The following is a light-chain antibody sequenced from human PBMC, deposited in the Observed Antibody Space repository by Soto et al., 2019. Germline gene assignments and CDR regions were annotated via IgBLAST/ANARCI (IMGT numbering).Light chain of an antibody. J-gene: IGLJ3*02. CDR3: SSYTSSSTLV. V-gene: IGLV2-14*01. CDR2: EVS. Sequence: QSALTQPASVSGSPGQSITISCTGTSSDVGGYNYVSWYQQHPGKAPKLMIYEVSNRPSGVANRFSGSKSGNTASLTISGLLEADDADYYYSSYTSSSTLVFGGGTKVTVL. CDR1: SSDVGGYNY.